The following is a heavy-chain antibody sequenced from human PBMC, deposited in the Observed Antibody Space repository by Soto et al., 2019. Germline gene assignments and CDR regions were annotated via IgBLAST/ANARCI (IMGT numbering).Heavy chain of an antibody. CDR2: ISGRSGVP. CDR3: ARTIVVVVPDNFDH. CDR1: GLTLRSYA. Sequence: EGQLLQSGGDLVQPGGSLRLSCAGSGLTLRSYAMTWIRQTPEKGLEWVSTISGRSGVPSYADSVNGRFTVSRDNSKNTLYLQMNSLRGDDTAVYYCARTIVVVVPDNFDHWGQGTLVTVSS. D-gene: IGHD3-22*01. V-gene: IGHV3-23*01. J-gene: IGHJ4*02.